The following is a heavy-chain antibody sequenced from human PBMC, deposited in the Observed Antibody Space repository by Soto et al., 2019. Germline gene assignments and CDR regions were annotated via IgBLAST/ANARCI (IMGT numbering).Heavy chain of an antibody. CDR2: IKQDGGEK. Sequence: GSLRLSCAASGFTFSSYWMSWVRQAPGKGLEWVANIKQDGGEKYYVDSVKGRFTISRDNAKNSLYLQMNSLRAEDTAVYYCARAADCSGGSCYSINYYYYYGMDVWGQGTAVTVSS. CDR3: ARAADCSGGSCYSINYYYYYGMDV. D-gene: IGHD2-15*01. J-gene: IGHJ6*02. CDR1: GFTFSSYW. V-gene: IGHV3-7*01.